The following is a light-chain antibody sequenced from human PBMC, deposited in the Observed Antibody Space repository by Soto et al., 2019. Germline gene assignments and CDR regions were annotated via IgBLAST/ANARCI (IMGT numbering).Light chain of an antibody. CDR1: SSDVGSYNL. V-gene: IGLV2-23*02. CDR2: EVS. Sequence: QSVLTQPASVSGSPGQSITISCTGTSSDVGSYNLVSWYQQHPGKAPKLMICEVSKRPSGVSNRFSGSKSGNTASLTISGLQAEDEADYYCCSYAGSSTLVFGGGTKLTVL. CDR3: CSYAGSSTLV. J-gene: IGLJ2*01.